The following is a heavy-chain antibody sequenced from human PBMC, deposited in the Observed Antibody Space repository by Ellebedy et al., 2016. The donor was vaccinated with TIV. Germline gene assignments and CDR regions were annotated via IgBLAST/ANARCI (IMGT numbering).Heavy chain of an antibody. J-gene: IGHJ4*02. CDR1: GGSISSYY. CDR2: IYYSGST. Sequence: MPGGSLRLSCTVSGGSISSYYWSWIRQPPGKGLEWIGYIYYSGSTNYNPSLKSRVTISVDTSKNQFSLKLSSVTAADTAVYYCARRASNMAHFDYWGQGTLVTVSS. V-gene: IGHV4-59*08. CDR3: ARRASNMAHFDY. D-gene: IGHD1/OR15-1a*01.